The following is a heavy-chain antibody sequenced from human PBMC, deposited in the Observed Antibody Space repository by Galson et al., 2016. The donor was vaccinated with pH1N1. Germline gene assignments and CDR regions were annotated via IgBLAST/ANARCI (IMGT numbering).Heavy chain of an antibody. CDR1: GGTFSNSA. V-gene: IGHV1-69*06. Sequence: SVKVSCKASGGTFSNSAISWVRQAPGQGLEWMGGIRPICGSINYAQRFQGRVTITADIFTNTAYMELSRLRSEDTAIYYCATAGPLVREILYYTYALDVWGQGTTVTVSS. J-gene: IGHJ6*02. CDR2: IRPICGSI. CDR3: ATAGPLVREILYYTYALDV. D-gene: IGHD3-10*01.